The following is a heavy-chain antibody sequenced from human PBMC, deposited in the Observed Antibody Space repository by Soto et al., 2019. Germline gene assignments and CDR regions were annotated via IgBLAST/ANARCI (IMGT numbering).Heavy chain of an antibody. V-gene: IGHV4-30-4*01. J-gene: IGHJ5*01. Sequence: PSETLSLTCSVSGDSISNLDYFWAWIRQPPGQALEYIGYIYKSATTYYNPSFESRVAISVDTSKSQFSPNVTSVTAADTAVYFCARGRYCLTGRCFPNWFDSWGQGALVTVPQ. D-gene: IGHD7-27*01. CDR1: GDSISNLDYF. CDR2: IYKSATT. CDR3: ARGRYCLTGRCFPNWFDS.